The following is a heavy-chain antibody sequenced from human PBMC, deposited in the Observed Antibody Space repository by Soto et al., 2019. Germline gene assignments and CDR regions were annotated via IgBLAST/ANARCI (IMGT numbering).Heavy chain of an antibody. CDR1: GGTFSRYA. V-gene: IGHV1-69*12. CDR2: IIPIFGTA. Sequence: QVQLVQSGAEVKKPGSSVKVSCKASGGTFSRYAISWVRQAPGQGLEWMGGIIPIFGTANYAQKFQGRVTITADESTSTAYMEPSSLRSEDTAVYYCARHVPAAGYYYGTDVWGQGTTVTVSS. CDR3: ARHVPAAGYYYGTDV. D-gene: IGHD2-2*01. J-gene: IGHJ6*02.